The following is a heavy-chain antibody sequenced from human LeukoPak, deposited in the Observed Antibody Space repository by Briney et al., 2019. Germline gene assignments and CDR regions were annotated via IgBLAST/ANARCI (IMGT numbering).Heavy chain of an antibody. J-gene: IGHJ4*02. D-gene: IGHD2-2*01. CDR1: GGSISSYY. CDR2: IYYSGST. V-gene: IGHV4-59*01. Sequence: SETLSLTCTVSGGSISSYYWSWLRQPPGKGLEWIGYIYYSGSTNYNPSLKSRVTISVDTSKNQFSLKLSSVTAADTAVYYCARGLPATASYWGQGTLVTVSS. CDR3: ARGLPATASY.